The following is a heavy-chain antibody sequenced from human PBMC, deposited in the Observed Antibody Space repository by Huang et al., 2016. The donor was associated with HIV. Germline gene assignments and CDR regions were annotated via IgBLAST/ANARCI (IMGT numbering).Heavy chain of an antibody. CDR2: VYHSGST. J-gene: IGHJ4*02. V-gene: IGHV4-39*01. Sequence: QLQLQESGPGQVKPSETLSLTCTVSGDFISSTNYYWGWIRQSPGKGLEWVGSVYHSGSTNYHPSLKSRVTLSVDTSRNQFSLRLNSVTAADTAVYYCASQHIGAAATWFWGRGTQVAVSS. D-gene: IGHD6-13*01. CDR1: GDFISSTNYY. CDR3: ASQHIGAAATWF.